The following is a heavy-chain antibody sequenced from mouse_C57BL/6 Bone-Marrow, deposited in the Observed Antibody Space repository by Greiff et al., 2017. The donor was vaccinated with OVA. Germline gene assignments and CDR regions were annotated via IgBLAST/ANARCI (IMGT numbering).Heavy chain of an antibody. CDR2: IHPNSGST. V-gene: IGHV1-64*01. CDR3: ASSLLLLCLYFDV. D-gene: IGHD1-1*01. J-gene: IGHJ1*03. CDR1: GYTFTSYW. Sequence: QVQLKQPGAELVKPGASVKLSCKASGYTFTSYWMHWVKQRPGQGLEWIGMIHPNSGSTNYNEKFKSKATLTVDKSSSTAYMQLSRLTSEDSAVYYCASSLLLLCLYFDVWGTGTTATVSS.